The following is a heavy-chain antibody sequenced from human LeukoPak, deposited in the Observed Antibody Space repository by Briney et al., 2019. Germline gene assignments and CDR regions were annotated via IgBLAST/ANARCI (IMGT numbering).Heavy chain of an antibody. Sequence: GGSLRLSCAASGFTVSSNYMSWVRQAPGKGLEWVSVIYSGGSTYYADSVKGRFTISRDSSKNTLYLQMNSLRAEDTAVYYCASEAYYYDSSGPQRDAFDIWGQGTMVTVSS. CDR3: ASEAYYYDSSGPQRDAFDI. CDR2: IYSGGST. J-gene: IGHJ3*02. CDR1: GFTVSSNY. D-gene: IGHD3-22*01. V-gene: IGHV3-66*01.